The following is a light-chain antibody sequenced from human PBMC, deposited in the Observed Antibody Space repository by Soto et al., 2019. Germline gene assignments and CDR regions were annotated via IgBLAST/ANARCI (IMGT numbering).Light chain of an antibody. CDR3: QHYNNWLGT. CDR2: GAS. J-gene: IGKJ4*01. CDR1: QSVISS. Sequence: EIVVTQSPALLSVSPGERVTLSCRASQSVISSIAWYQQKLGQAPRLLIYGASTRATGIPARFSGSGSGTEFFHTISSLQCEDFSMYYCQHYNNWLGTVGGGTKVDIK. V-gene: IGKV3-15*01.